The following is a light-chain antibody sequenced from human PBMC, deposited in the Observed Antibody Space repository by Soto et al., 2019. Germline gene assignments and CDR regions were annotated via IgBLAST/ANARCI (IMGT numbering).Light chain of an antibody. Sequence: DIPLTQSPSFLSASVGDRVTITCWASQDISDYLAWYQQKPGKAPKLLIYTASILQSGVPSRFSGSASGTQFTLTISSLQPEDFATYYCQQFNVYPLTFGGGTQVEIK. CDR2: TAS. V-gene: IGKV1-9*01. CDR3: QQFNVYPLT. CDR1: QDISDY. J-gene: IGKJ4*01.